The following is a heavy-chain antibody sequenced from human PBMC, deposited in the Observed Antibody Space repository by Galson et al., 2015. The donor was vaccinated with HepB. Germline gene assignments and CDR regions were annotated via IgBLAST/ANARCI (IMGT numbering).Heavy chain of an antibody. J-gene: IGHJ4*02. V-gene: IGHV1-8*01. CDR2: MNPNSGNT. CDR3: ARATYYDFWSGYYKEGSFDY. CDR1: GYTFTSYD. D-gene: IGHD3-3*01. Sequence: SVKVSCKASGYTFTSYDINWVRQATGQGLEWMGWMNPNSGNTGYAQKFQGRVTMTRNTSISTAYMELSSLRSEDTAVYYCARATYYDFWSGYYKEGSFDYWGQGTLVTVSS.